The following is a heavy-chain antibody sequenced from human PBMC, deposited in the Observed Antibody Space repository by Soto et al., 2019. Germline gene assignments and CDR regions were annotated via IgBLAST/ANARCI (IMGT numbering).Heavy chain of an antibody. CDR2: ISSSGSTI. CDR3: ARGTTIWRYYGMDV. J-gene: IGHJ6*02. D-gene: IGHD3-3*01. V-gene: IGHV3-48*03. CDR1: GFTFSSYE. Sequence: TGGSLRLSCAASGFTFSSYEMNWVRQAPGKGLEWVSYISSSGSTIYYADSVKGRFTISRDNAKNSLYLQMNSLRAEDTAVYYCARGTTIWRYYGMDVWGQGTTVTVSS.